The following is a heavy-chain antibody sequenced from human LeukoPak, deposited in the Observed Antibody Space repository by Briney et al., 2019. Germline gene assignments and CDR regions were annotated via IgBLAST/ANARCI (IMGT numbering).Heavy chain of an antibody. Sequence: PGGSLRLSCAASGFTFSKHYMDWVRQAPGKGLEWVSSISYTGTYIYYADSVKGRFTISRDNAQNSLYLQMNSLRAEDTAIYYCVRDRGTYRPIDYWGQGTLVTVSS. CDR1: GFTFSKHY. D-gene: IGHD1-26*01. CDR3: VRDRGTYRPIDY. J-gene: IGHJ4*02. CDR2: ISYTGTYI. V-gene: IGHV3-21*04.